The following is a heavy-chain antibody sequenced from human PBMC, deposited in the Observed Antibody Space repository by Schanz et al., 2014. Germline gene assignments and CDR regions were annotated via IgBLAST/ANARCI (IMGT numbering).Heavy chain of an antibody. CDR2: INPDSGGT. Sequence: QVQLVQSGAEVKKPGASVKVSCKASGYTLTAYYMHWVRQAPGQGLEWMGWINPDSGGTNYAQKFQGRVTMTRDMSINTAYMELSRLRSDDSAVYYCASDFWSGYSHYYYGLDVWGQGTTVTVPS. D-gene: IGHD3-3*01. J-gene: IGHJ6*02. CDR1: GYTLTAYY. V-gene: IGHV1-2*02. CDR3: ASDFWSGYSHYYYGLDV.